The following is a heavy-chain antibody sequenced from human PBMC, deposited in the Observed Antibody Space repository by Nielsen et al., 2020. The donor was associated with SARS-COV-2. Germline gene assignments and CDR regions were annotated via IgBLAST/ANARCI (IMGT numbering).Heavy chain of an antibody. CDR3: AKARGEWLHEN. CDR1: GFTVSSNY. D-gene: IGHD3-10*01. CDR2: IYSGGST. Sequence: GGSLRLSCAASGFTVSSNYMSWVRQAPGKGLEWVSVIYSGGSTYYADSVKGRFTISRDNSKNTLYLQMNSLRAEDTAVYYCAKARGEWLHENWGQGTLVTVSS. V-gene: IGHV3-53*01. J-gene: IGHJ4*02.